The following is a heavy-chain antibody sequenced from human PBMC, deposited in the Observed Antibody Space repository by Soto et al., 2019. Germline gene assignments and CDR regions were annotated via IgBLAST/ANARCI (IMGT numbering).Heavy chain of an antibody. V-gene: IGHV4-34*01. Sequence: SETLSLTCAVYGGSFSGYYWSWIRQPPGKGLEWIGEINHSGSTNYNPSLKSRVTISVDTSKNQFSLKLSSVTAADTAVYYCARDLYYGSGRIPAAPDYWGQGTLVTVSS. CDR1: GGSFSGYY. CDR2: INHSGST. J-gene: IGHJ4*02. CDR3: ARDLYYGSGRIPAAPDY. D-gene: IGHD3-10*01.